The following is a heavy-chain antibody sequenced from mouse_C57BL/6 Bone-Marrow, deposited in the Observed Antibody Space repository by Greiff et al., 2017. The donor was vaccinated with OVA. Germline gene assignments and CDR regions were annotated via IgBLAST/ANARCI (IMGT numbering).Heavy chain of an antibody. J-gene: IGHJ4*01. CDR2: IYPGDGDN. CDR1: GYAFSSSW. D-gene: IGHD2-2*01. Sequence: VQLQQSGPELVKPGASVKISCKASGYAFSSSWMNWVKQRPGKGLEWIGRIYPGDGDNNYNGKFKGKATLTADKSSSTAYMQLSSLTSEDSAVYFCARMRLPLAMDYWGQETSVTVSS. CDR3: ARMRLPLAMDY. V-gene: IGHV1-82*01.